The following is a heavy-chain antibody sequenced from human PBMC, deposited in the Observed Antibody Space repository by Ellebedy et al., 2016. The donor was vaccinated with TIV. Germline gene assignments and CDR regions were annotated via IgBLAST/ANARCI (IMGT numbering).Heavy chain of an antibody. Sequence: GESLKISXAASGFTFSSYWMHWVRQAPGKGLVWVSRINSDGSSTSYADSVKGRFTISRDNAKNTLYLQMNSLRAEDTAVYYCARAGRGLYFDYWGQGTLVTVSS. CDR1: GFTFSSYW. J-gene: IGHJ4*02. V-gene: IGHV3-74*01. CDR3: ARAGRGLYFDY. CDR2: INSDGSST.